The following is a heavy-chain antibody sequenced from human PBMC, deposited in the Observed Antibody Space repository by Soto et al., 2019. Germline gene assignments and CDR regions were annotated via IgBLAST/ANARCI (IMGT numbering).Heavy chain of an antibody. CDR3: AILPTGYPNWFGP. CDR2: LHTGDGST. J-gene: IGHJ5*02. CDR1: GFTFTNYA. V-gene: IGHV3-23*01. D-gene: IGHD3-9*01. Sequence: GGSLRLSCAASGFTFTNYAMSWVRQAPGKGLEWVSALHTGDGSTYYADSVKGRFTISRDSSKNTLYLQINSLRAEDTALYYCAILPTGYPNWFGPWGQGTLVTVS.